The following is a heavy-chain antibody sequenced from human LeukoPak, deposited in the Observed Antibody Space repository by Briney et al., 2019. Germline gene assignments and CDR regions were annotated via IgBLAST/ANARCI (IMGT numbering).Heavy chain of an antibody. D-gene: IGHD3-22*01. Sequence: HTGGSLRLSCAASGFTFSSYGMSWVRQAPGKGLEWVSAISGSGGSTYYADSVKGRFTISRDNSKNTLYLQMNSLRAEDTAVYYCAKDSGVVVITPFDYWGQGTLVTVSS. CDR2: ISGSGGST. CDR1: GFTFSSYG. J-gene: IGHJ4*02. V-gene: IGHV3-23*01. CDR3: AKDSGVVVITPFDY.